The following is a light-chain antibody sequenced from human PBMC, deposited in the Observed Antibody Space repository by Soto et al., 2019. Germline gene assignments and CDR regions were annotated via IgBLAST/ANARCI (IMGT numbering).Light chain of an antibody. CDR3: QPYNSYSGPLT. J-gene: IGKJ4*01. V-gene: IGKV1-5*01. CDR2: DAS. CDR1: QSSSSW. Sequence: DIQMTQSPSTLSASVGDRVTITCRASQSSSSWLAWYQQKPGKAPKLLIYDASSLESGVPSRFSGSGSGTEFTLTISSLQPDDFATYYCQPYNSYSGPLTFGGGTKVEIK.